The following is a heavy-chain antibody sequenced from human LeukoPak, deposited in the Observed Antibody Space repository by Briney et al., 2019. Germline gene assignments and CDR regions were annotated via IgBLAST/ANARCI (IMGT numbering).Heavy chain of an antibody. CDR1: GGSLTNITYY. D-gene: IGHD6-13*01. CDR3: ARQELRQLVSP. Sequence: SETLSLTCTVSGGSLTNITYYWGWIRQPPWKGLEWIGSIYYSGSTYYNPSLKSRVTISVDTSKNQFSLNLSSVTAVDTAVYYCARQELRQLVSPWGQGTLVTVSS. CDR2: IYYSGST. J-gene: IGHJ4*02. V-gene: IGHV4-39*01.